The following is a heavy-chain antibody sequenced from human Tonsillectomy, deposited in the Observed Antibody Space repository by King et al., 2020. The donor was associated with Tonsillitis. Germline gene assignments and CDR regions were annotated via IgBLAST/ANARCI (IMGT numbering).Heavy chain of an antibody. J-gene: IGHJ4*02. CDR1: GFTFSSYW. D-gene: IGHD1-1*01. CDR2: INSDGSST. Sequence: VQLVESGGGLVQPGGSLSLSCAASGFTFSSYWMYWVRQAIGKGLVWVSRINSDGSSTSYADSVKGRFTISRDNAKNTLYLQMNRLRAEDTAVYYCAREDQLERFNWGQGTLVTVSS. CDR3: AREDQLERFN. V-gene: IGHV3-74*01.